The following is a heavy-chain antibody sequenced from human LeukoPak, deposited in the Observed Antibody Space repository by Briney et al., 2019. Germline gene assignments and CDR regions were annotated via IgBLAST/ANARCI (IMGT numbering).Heavy chain of an antibody. CDR1: GYTFTSYA. V-gene: IGHV1-3*01. Sequence: ASVTVSCKASGYTFTSYAMHWVRQAPGQRLEWMGWINAGNGNTKYSQKFQGRVTITRDTSASTAYMELSSLRSEDTAVYYCARAPKHGIAVAGTLDYWGQGTLVTVSS. CDR3: ARAPKHGIAVAGTLDY. D-gene: IGHD6-19*01. CDR2: INAGNGNT. J-gene: IGHJ4*02.